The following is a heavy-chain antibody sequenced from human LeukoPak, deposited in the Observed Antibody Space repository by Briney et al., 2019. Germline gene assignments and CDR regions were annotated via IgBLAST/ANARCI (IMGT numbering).Heavy chain of an antibody. J-gene: IGHJ5*02. Sequence: GGSLRLSCAASGFTFSSYSMNWVRQAPGKGLEWVSSISSSSSYIYYADSVKGRFTISRDNAKNSLYLQMNSLRAEDTAVYYCARDARFGELSPNWFDPWGQGTLVTVSS. CDR1: GFTFSSYS. V-gene: IGHV3-21*01. CDR2: ISSSSSYI. D-gene: IGHD3-10*01. CDR3: ARDARFGELSPNWFDP.